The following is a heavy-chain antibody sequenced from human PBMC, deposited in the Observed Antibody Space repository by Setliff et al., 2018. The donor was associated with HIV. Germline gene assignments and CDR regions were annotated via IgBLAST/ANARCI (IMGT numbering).Heavy chain of an antibody. D-gene: IGHD5-18*01. V-gene: IGHV4-34*01. J-gene: IGHJ5*02. CDR3: ARDGRYSFGYNWFDP. Sequence: SETLSLTCALYGGSFSDYCWSWIRQPPGTGLEWIGSISSSGNTYYNPSLKSRVTTSVDTPKNQFSLKLNSVTAADTAVYYCARDGRYSFGYNWFDPWGQGTLVTVSS. CDR1: GGSFSDYC. CDR2: ISSSGNT.